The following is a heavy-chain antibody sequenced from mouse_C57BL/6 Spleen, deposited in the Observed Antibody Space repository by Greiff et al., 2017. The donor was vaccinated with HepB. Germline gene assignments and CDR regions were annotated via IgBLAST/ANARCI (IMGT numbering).Heavy chain of an antibody. V-gene: IGHV3-6*01. Sequence: EVQLQESGPGLVKPSQSLSLTCSVTGYSITSGYYWNWIRQFPGNKLEWMGYISYDGSNNYNPSLKNRISITRDTSKNQFFLKLNSVTTEDTATYYCARGKSTMAPWFAYWGQGTLVTVSA. CDR1: GYSITSGYY. J-gene: IGHJ3*01. CDR3: ARGKSTMAPWFAY. D-gene: IGHD2-1*01. CDR2: ISYDGSN.